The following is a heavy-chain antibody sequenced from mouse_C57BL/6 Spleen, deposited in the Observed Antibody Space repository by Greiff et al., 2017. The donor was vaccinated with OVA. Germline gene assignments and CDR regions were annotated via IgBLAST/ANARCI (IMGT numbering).Heavy chain of an antibody. J-gene: IGHJ2*01. Sequence: QVQLQQSGPELVKPGASVKISCKASGYAFSSSWMNWVKQRPGKGLEWIGRIYPGDGDTNYNGKFKGKATLTADKSSSTAYMQLSSLTSEDSAVYFCAREIYVDYWGQGTTLTVSS. CDR1: GYAFSSSW. CDR2: IYPGDGDT. V-gene: IGHV1-82*01. CDR3: AREIYVDY.